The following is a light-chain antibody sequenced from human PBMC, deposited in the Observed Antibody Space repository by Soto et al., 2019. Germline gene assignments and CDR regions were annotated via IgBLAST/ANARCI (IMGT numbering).Light chain of an antibody. CDR2: DVS. V-gene: IGLV2-14*01. Sequence: QSALTQPASVSGSPGQSITISCTGTTSDVGSYNYVSWYQKNPGKAPKLLVYDVSNRPSGVSNRFSGSKSGNTASLTISGLQPEDEADYYCSSYTSSSTWVFGGGTQVTVL. CDR3: SSYTSSSTWV. J-gene: IGLJ3*02. CDR1: TSDVGSYNY.